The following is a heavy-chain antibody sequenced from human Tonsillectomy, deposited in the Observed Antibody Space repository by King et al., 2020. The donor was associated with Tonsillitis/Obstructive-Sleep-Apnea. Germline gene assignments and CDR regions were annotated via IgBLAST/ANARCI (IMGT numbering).Heavy chain of an antibody. CDR1: GFTFNRYW. CDR3: ARGGDFHGFDI. V-gene: IGHV3-74*01. CDR2: INGDGRNT. D-gene: IGHD2-21*02. Sequence: VQLVESGGGLVQPGGSLRLSCAASGFTFNRYWIHWVRQAPGKGLLWVSRINGDGRNTIYADSVKGRFTISRDNAKNTLYLRMNSLRAQDTAVYYCARGGDFHGFDIWGQGTMVTVSS. J-gene: IGHJ3*02.